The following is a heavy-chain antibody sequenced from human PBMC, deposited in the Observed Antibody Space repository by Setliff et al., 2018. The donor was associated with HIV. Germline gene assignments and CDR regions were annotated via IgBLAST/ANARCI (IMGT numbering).Heavy chain of an antibody. V-gene: IGHV3-49*04. CDR3: TTDHGEWELRSTQAHRSQTIDY. CDR2: IRGKSFGGTR. J-gene: IGHJ4*02. D-gene: IGHD1-26*01. CDR1: GFPFGVYT. Sequence: PGGSLRLSCKTSGFPFGVYTMNWVRQAPGKGLEWVASIRGKSFGGTREYAASVKGRFTISRDDSKNTLYLQMNSLKTEDTAVYYCTTDHGEWELRSTQAHRSQTIDYWGQGTLVTVSS.